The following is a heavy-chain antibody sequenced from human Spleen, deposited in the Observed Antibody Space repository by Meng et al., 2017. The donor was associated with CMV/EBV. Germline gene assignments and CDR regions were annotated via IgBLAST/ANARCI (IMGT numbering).Heavy chain of an antibody. CDR2: SSGSGGST. CDR1: GFSVSSYA. V-gene: IGHV3-23*01. J-gene: IGHJ1*01. Sequence: EVQRLVSGGGLVQPGGSLSLPRGASGFSVSSYAMSWVRQAPGKGLEWVSASSGSGGSTYYADSVKGRFTISRDNSKNTLYLQMNSLRAEDTAVYYCAKDRMGFTMIVVVGGSTEYFQQWGQGTLVNVSS. CDR3: AKDRMGFTMIVVVGGSTEYFQQ. D-gene: IGHD3-22*01.